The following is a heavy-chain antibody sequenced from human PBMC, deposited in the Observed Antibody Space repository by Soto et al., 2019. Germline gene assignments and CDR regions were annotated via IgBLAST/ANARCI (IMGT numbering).Heavy chain of an antibody. CDR2: ISGSGGST. Sequence: PGGSLRLSCAASGFTFSSYAMSWVRQAPGKGLEWVSAISGSGGSTYYADSVKGRFTISRDNSKNTLYLQMNSLRAEDTAVYHCAKDDGGNYYYYGMDVWGQGTTVTVSS. V-gene: IGHV3-23*01. CDR1: GFTFSSYA. J-gene: IGHJ6*02. CDR3: AKDDGGNYYYYGMDV. D-gene: IGHD2-15*01.